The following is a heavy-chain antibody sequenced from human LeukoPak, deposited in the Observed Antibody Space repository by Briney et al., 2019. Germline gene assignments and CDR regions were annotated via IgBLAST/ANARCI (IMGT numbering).Heavy chain of an antibody. Sequence: SGGSLRLSCAASGFSFSSYAMTWVRQAPGKGLEWLSVISGNGGTTYYADSVKGGFTTSRHNSENPLYLQMNSLSGEDTAVYYCAKRPGTPSYFCYTDLWGRGTLVSVSS. CDR2: ISGNGGTT. CDR1: GFSFSSYA. CDR3: AKRPGTPSYFCYTDL. D-gene: IGHD3-16*02. J-gene: IGHJ2*01. V-gene: IGHV3-23*01.